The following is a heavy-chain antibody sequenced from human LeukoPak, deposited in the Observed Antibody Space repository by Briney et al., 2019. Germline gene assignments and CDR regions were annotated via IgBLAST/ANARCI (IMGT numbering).Heavy chain of an antibody. CDR3: TRTNRDWVPSDY. CDR2: VAHHGKI. D-gene: IGHD2-21*01. V-gene: IGHV4-4*02. CDR1: CVSINNANW. Sequence: ASETLSLTCAVCCVSINNANWWSWVRQPPGKGLEWIAEVAHHGKINYNPSLESRVTVSLDKSKSQFSLNLTSVTAADTAVYFCTRTNRDWVPSDYWGQGTLVTVSS. J-gene: IGHJ4*02.